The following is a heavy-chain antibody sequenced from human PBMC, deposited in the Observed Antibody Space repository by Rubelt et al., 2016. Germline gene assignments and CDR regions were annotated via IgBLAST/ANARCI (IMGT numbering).Heavy chain of an antibody. CDR3: ARGGVVFNYYDSSGYYSYY. J-gene: IGHJ4*02. Sequence: GASVKVSCKASGYTFTSYDINWVRQATGQGLEWMGWMNPNSGNTGYAQKFQGRVTMTRDTSISTAYMELSSLRSEDTAVYYCARGGVVFNYYDSSGYYSYYWGQGTLVTVSS. CDR2: MNPNSGNT. CDR1: GYTFTSYD. V-gene: IGHV1-8*01. D-gene: IGHD3-22*01.